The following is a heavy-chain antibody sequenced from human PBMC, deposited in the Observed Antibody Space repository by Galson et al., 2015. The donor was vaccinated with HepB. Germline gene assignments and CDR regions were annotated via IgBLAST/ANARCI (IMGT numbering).Heavy chain of an antibody. J-gene: IGHJ4*02. Sequence: SVKVSCKASGYTFTSYGISWVRQAPGQGLEWMGWVSAYNGNTNYAQKPQGRVTMTTDTSTSTAYMELRSLRSDDTAVYYCARDLFARVDGYNYAYWGQGTLVTVSS. CDR1: GYTFTSYG. CDR2: VSAYNGNT. CDR3: ARDLFARVDGYNYAY. D-gene: IGHD5-24*01. V-gene: IGHV1-18*04.